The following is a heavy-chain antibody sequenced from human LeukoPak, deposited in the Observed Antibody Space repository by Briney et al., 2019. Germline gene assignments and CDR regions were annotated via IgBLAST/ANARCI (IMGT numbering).Heavy chain of an antibody. J-gene: IGHJ4*02. D-gene: IGHD5-24*01. Sequence: GRSLRLSCAASGFTFDDYAMHWVRQALGKGLEWVSGISWNSGSIGYADSVKGRFTISRDNAKNSLYLQMNSLRAEDTALYYCAKDTRRDGYNFGYWGQGTLVTVSS. V-gene: IGHV3-9*01. CDR3: AKDTRRDGYNFGY. CDR1: GFTFDDYA. CDR2: ISWNSGSI.